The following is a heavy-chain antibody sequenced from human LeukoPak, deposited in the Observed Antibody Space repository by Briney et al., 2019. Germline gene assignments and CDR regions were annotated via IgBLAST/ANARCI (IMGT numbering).Heavy chain of an antibody. CDR3: ARGQLLFDY. D-gene: IGHD2-2*01. Sequence: GGSLRLSCAASGFTFSSYGLHWVRQAPGKGLEWVAVVWYDGNKKYYADSVKGRFTISRDNSKNTLYLQVNSLRAEDTAVYYCARGQLLFDYWGQGTLVTVSS. CDR1: GFTFSSYG. CDR2: VWYDGNKK. J-gene: IGHJ4*02. V-gene: IGHV3-33*01.